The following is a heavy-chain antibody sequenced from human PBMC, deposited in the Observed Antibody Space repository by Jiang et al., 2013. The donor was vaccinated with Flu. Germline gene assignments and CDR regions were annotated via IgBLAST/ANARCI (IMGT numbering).Heavy chain of an antibody. CDR2: TYYRSKRHN. V-gene: IGHV6-1*01. Sequence: TLSLTCAISGDSVSSNSATWNWIRQSPSRGLEWLGRTYYRSKRHNDYAVSVRSRITINPDTSKNQFSLQLNSVTPEDTAVYYCAGGTGGSVGYWGQGTLVTVSS. J-gene: IGHJ4*02. CDR1: GDSVSSNSAT. CDR3: AGGTGGSVGY. D-gene: IGHD2-15*01.